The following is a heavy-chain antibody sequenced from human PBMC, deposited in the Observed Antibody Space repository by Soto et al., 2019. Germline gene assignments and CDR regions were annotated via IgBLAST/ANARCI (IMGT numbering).Heavy chain of an antibody. CDR1: GFTVRSHY. J-gene: IGHJ3*02. Sequence: EVQLVGSGGGLVQPGGSLRLSCAASGFTVRSHYMSWVRQAPGKGLEWVSVIYRDGSTYYADSVKGRFTISRDNSKNTLFLQMNSLRAEDTAKYYCARRYYGGNSQAFDIWSQGTMVTVTS. CDR2: IYRDGST. CDR3: ARRYYGGNSQAFDI. D-gene: IGHD4-17*01. V-gene: IGHV3-66*01.